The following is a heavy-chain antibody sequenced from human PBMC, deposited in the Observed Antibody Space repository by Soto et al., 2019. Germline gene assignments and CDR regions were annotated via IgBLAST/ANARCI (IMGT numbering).Heavy chain of an antibody. D-gene: IGHD6-13*01. J-gene: IGHJ5*02. V-gene: IGHV3-11*06. CDR2: ISSRTNYT. Sequence: PGGSLRLSCAASGFSFSDYYMSWIRQAPGKGLEWVSYISSRTNYTKYSDSVKGRFTISRDNAKNSLYLQMNSLRAEDTAVYFCARSVVSSTRFDPWGQGTLVTLS. CDR1: GFSFSDYY. CDR3: ARSVVSSTRFDP.